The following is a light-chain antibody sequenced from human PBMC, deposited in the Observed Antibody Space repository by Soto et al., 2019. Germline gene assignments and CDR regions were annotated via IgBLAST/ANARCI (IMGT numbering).Light chain of an antibody. V-gene: IGKV1-5*03. CDR2: KAS. Sequence: DIQMTQSPSTLSASVGARVTITCRASQSISSWLAWYQQKPGKAPKLLIYKASSLESGVPSRFSGSGSGTEFTLTISSLQPDDFATYYCQQYSRYRTFGQGTKVEIK. J-gene: IGKJ1*01. CDR1: QSISSW. CDR3: QQYSRYRT.